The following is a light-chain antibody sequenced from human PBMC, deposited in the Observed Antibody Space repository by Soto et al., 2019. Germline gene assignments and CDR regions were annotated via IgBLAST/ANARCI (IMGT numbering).Light chain of an antibody. CDR1: SSSIANDY. J-gene: IGLJ1*01. CDR3: GSWDSSLSVYV. V-gene: IGLV1-51*01. Sequence: VLTQPPSVSAAPGQTVTISCSGSSSSIANDYIYWFQHLPGAAPKLLIYDNNKRPSGIPDRFSGSKSGASATLGISGLQTGDEADYYCGSWDSSLSVYVFGTGTKVTVL. CDR2: DNN.